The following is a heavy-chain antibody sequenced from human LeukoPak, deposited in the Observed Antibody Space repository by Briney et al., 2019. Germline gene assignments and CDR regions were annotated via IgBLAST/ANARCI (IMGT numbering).Heavy chain of an antibody. CDR3: ARRIAEHSGYYYYYYMDV. CDR1: GYTFTGYY. Sequence: ASVKVSCKASGYTFTGYYMHWVRQATGQGLEWMGWMNPNSGNTGYAQKFQGRVTMTRNTSISTAYMELSSLRSEDTAVYYCARRIAEHSGYYYYYYMDVWGKGTTVTISS. J-gene: IGHJ6*03. V-gene: IGHV1-8*02. CDR2: MNPNSGNT. D-gene: IGHD6-13*01.